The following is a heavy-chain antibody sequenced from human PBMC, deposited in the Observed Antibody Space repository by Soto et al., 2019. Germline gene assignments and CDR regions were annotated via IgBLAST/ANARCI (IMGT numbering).Heavy chain of an antibody. Sequence: QVQLQESGPGLVKPSQTLSLTCTVSGGSISSGGYYWSWIRQHPGKGLEWIGYIYYSGSTYYNPSHTSRVTISVDTSKNQFSLKLSSVTAEDTDVYYCARERASTVTTVSNYYYMDVWGKGTTVTVSS. D-gene: IGHD4-17*01. J-gene: IGHJ6*03. CDR1: GGSISSGGYY. CDR2: IYYSGST. CDR3: ARERASTVTTVSNYYYMDV. V-gene: IGHV4-31*03.